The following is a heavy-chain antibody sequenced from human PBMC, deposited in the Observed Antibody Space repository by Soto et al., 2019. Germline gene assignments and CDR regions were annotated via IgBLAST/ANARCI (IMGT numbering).Heavy chain of an antibody. CDR3: AREQRIAVAGTQKIDY. CDR2: IYYSGST. CDR1: GGSVSSGSYY. Sequence: SETLSLTCTVSGGSVSSGSYYWSWIRQPPGKGLEWIGYIYYSGSTNYNPSLKSRVTISVDTSKNQFSLKLSSVTAADTAVYYCAREQRIAVAGTQKIDYWGQGTLVTVSS. V-gene: IGHV4-61*01. J-gene: IGHJ4*02. D-gene: IGHD6-19*01.